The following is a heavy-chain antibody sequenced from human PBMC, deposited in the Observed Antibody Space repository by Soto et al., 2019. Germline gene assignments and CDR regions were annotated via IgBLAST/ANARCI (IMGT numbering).Heavy chain of an antibody. J-gene: IGHJ6*02. V-gene: IGHV3-7*03. CDR3: AREELRFLESLRYYYYYGMDV. CDR2: IKQDGSEK. Sequence: GGSLRLSCAASGFTFSSYWMSWVRQAPGKGLEWVANIKQDGSEKYYVDSVKGRFTISRDNAKNSLYRQMNSLRAEDTAVYYCAREELRFLESLRYYYYYGMDVWGQGTTVTVSS. D-gene: IGHD3-3*01. CDR1: GFTFSSYW.